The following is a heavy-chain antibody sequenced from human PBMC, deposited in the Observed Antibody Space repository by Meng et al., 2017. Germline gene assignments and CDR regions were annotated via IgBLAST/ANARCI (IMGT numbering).Heavy chain of an antibody. CDR2: MNPNSGNT. J-gene: IGHJ4*02. V-gene: IGHV1-8*03. CDR1: GYTFTSYD. D-gene: IGHD3-16*01. CDR3: ARDGEVKGGTFDY. Sequence: ASVKVSCKASGYTFTSYDINWVRQATGQGLEWMGWMNPNSGNTGYAQKFQGRVTITRNTSISTAYMELSSLRSEDTAVYYCARDGEVKGGTFDYWGQGTLVTVSS.